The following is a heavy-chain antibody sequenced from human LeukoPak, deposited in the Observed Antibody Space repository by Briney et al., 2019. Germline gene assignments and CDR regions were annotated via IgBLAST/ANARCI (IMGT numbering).Heavy chain of an antibody. V-gene: IGHV3-33*01. D-gene: IGHD3-22*01. J-gene: IGHJ1*01. CDR2: IWYDGSNK. Sequence: HPGGSLRLSCAASGFTFSSYGMHWVRQAPGKGLEWVAVIWYDGSNKYYADSVKGRFTISRDNSKNTLYLQMNSLRAEDTAVYYCATYSSLNRREFQYWGQGTLLTVSS. CDR3: ATYSSLNRREFQY. CDR1: GFTFSSYG.